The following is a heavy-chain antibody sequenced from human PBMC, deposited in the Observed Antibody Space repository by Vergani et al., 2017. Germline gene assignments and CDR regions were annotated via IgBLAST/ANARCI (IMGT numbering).Heavy chain of an antibody. D-gene: IGHD6-6*01. Sequence: EVQLVESGGGLVKPGGSLRLSCAASGFTFSSYSMNWVRQAPGKGLEWVSSISSSSSYIYYADSVKGRFTISRDNAKNSLYLQMNSLRAEDTAVYYCERDIIAANGMDVWGQGTTVTVSS. J-gene: IGHJ6*02. CDR1: GFTFSSYS. CDR3: ERDIIAANGMDV. V-gene: IGHV3-21*01. CDR2: ISSSSSYI.